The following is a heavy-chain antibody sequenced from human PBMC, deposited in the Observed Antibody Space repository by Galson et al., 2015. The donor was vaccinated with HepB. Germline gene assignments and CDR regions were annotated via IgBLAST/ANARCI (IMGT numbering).Heavy chain of an antibody. Sequence: QSGAEVKKPGESLRISCKGSGYSFTSYWISWVRQMPGKGLEWMGRIDPSDSYTNYSPSFQGHATISADKSISTAYLQWSSLKASDTAMYYCARLLRSYWNYWYFDLWDRGTLGTVSS. V-gene: IGHV5-10-1*01. J-gene: IGHJ2*01. CDR2: IDPSDSYT. CDR3: ARLLRSYWNYWYFDL. D-gene: IGHD1-26*01. CDR1: GYSFTSYW.